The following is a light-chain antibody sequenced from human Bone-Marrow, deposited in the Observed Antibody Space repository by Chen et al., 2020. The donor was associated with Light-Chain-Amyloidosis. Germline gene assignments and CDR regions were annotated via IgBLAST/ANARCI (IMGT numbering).Light chain of an antibody. CDR2: RAS. CDR1: QSVGNNF. CDR3: QQYANSPIT. Sequence: EIALSLPPGTLSVSPGERTTLFCRASQSVGNNFLAWYQQKPGQSPRLLIYRASPRATDTPDRFSGSESGTDFTLTVTRLEPDDSAVYYCQQYANSPITFGQGTRLEIK. V-gene: IGKV3-20*01. J-gene: IGKJ5*01.